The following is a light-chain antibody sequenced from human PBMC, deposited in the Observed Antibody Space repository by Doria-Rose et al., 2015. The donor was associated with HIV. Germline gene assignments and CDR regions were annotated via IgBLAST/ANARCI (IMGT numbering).Light chain of an antibody. CDR2: DTS. CDR3: ALEMTSGVRV. V-gene: IGLV8-61*01. Sequence: PGTLIYDTSTRSSWVPERFSGSILGNKAALTITGAEADDESDYYCALEMTSGVRVFGGGTRLTVL. J-gene: IGLJ3*02.